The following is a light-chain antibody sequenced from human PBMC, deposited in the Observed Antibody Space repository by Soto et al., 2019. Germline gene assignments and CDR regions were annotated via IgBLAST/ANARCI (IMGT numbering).Light chain of an antibody. CDR1: SSDVGGYNY. V-gene: IGLV2-14*01. Sequence: QSALTQPASVSGSPGQSITISCTGTSSDVGGYNYVSWYQQHPGKAPKLMIYDVSNRPSGVSNRFSGSKSGNTASLTISGLQAEDEADYYCSSYPSSREVFGPGTKLTVL. CDR2: DVS. J-gene: IGLJ2*01. CDR3: SSYPSSREV.